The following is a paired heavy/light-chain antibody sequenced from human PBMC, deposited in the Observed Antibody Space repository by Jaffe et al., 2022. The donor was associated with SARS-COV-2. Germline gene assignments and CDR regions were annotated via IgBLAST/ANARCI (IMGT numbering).Heavy chain of an antibody. CDR3: ARSETSDWRSDKAASFDY. J-gene: IGHJ4*02. V-gene: IGHV5-51*01. Sequence: EVQLVQSGAEVKKPGESLKISCKGSGYNFTAYWIGWMRQMPGKGLEWMGIIYPGDSDSTYSPSFQGQVTISADKSIGTAYLQWSSLKASDTAMYFCARSETSDWRSDKAASFDYWGQGTLVTVSS. D-gene: IGHD6-19*01. CDR2: IYPGDSDS. CDR1: GYNFTAYW.
Light chain of an antibody. CDR2: GAS. Sequence: EIVMTQSPATLSVSPGERATLSCRASQSVSNKLAWYQQKPGQAPRFLIYGASTRATGIPARFSGSGSGTEFTLTISSLQSEDFAVYYCQQYNNWPYTFGQGTKLEIK. CDR1: QSVSNK. J-gene: IGKJ2*01. CDR3: QQYNNWPYT. V-gene: IGKV3-15*01.